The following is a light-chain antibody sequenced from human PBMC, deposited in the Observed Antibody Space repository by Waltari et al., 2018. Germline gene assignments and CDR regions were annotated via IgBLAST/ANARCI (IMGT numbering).Light chain of an antibody. CDR3: MQALRIPWT. CDR2: LGA. J-gene: IGKJ1*01. Sequence: DIVMTQSPLSLPVTRGEPASISCRSSQSLLAITGYNYLTWFLQKPGQSPQVLIYLGADRASGVPDRFSGSGSGTDFTLKISRVEAEDVGVYYCMQALRIPWTFGQGTKVEIK. CDR1: QSLLAITGYNY. V-gene: IGKV2-28*01.